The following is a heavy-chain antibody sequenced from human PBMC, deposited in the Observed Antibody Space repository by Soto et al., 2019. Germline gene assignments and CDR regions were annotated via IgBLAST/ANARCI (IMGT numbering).Heavy chain of an antibody. D-gene: IGHD2-15*01. J-gene: IGHJ4*02. CDR2: IKQDGSEK. Sequence: GGSLRLSCAASGFTFSIYWMTWVRQAPGKGLEWVANIKQDGSEKYYVDSVKGRFTISRDNAKNSLYLQMNSLRAEDTAVYYCARARYCSDGSCYHDYWGQGTLVTVSS. CDR1: GFTFSIYW. CDR3: ARARYCSDGSCYHDY. V-gene: IGHV3-7*04.